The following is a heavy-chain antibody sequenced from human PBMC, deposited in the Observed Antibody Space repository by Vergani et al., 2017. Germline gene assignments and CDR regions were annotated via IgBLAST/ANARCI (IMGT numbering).Heavy chain of an antibody. CDR1: GFTFSNYG. Sequence: QVQLVESGGGVVQPGRSLRLSCAASGFTFSNYGMHWVRQAPGKGLEWVTFIRYDGSNTYYADSVKGRFTISRDNSKNTLFLQMNSLRPEDTAVYYCARDTMTGGRYFDYWGQGTLVTVSS. D-gene: IGHD2-8*02. CDR2: IRYDGSNT. V-gene: IGHV3-30*02. J-gene: IGHJ4*02. CDR3: ARDTMTGGRYFDY.